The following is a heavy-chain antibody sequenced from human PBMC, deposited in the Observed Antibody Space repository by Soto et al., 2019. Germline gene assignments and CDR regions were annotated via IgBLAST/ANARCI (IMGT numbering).Heavy chain of an antibody. CDR2: IIPIFGTA. Sequence: SVKVSCKASGCTVSSYAISCVRQAPGQVLEWMGGIIPIFGTANYAQKFQGRVTITADESTSTAYMELSSLRSEDTAVYYCARDDAYYDSSGYYVPLLDYWGQGTLVTVSS. D-gene: IGHD3-22*01. CDR3: ARDDAYYDSSGYYVPLLDY. CDR1: GCTVSSYA. J-gene: IGHJ4*02. V-gene: IGHV1-69*13.